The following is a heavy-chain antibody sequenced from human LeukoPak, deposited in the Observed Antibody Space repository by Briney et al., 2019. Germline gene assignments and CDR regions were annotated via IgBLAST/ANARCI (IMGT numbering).Heavy chain of an antibody. Sequence: GGSLRLSCAASGFTFSDYYMSWIRQAPGKGLEWVSYISSSGSTIYYADSVKGRFTISRDNARNSLYLQMNSLRAEDTAVYYCARDIAAAGPGWFDPWGQGTLVTVSS. J-gene: IGHJ5*02. V-gene: IGHV3-11*01. CDR3: ARDIAAAGPGWFDP. D-gene: IGHD6-13*01. CDR1: GFTFSDYY. CDR2: ISSSGSTI.